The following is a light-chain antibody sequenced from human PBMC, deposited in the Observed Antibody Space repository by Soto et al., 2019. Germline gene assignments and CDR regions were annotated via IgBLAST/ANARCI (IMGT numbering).Light chain of an antibody. Sequence: QSVLTQPASVSGSPGQSITISCTGTSSDVGGYKYVSWYQQHPGKAPKLIIYEVTKRPSGVPDRFSASKSGNTASLTVSGLQAEDEADYYCSSFAGTSDVGVFGTGTKVTVL. CDR3: SSFAGTSDVGV. V-gene: IGLV2-8*01. J-gene: IGLJ1*01. CDR2: EVT. CDR1: SSDVGGYKY.